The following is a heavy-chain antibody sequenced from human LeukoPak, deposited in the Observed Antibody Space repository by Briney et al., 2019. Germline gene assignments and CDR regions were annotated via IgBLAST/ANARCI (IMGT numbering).Heavy chain of an antibody. J-gene: IGHJ3*02. Sequence: ASVKVSCKSSGYTFTGYYMHWVRQAPGQGLEWMGWINPNSGGTNYAQKFQGTVTMTRDTSISTAYMELSRLRSDDTAVYYCARGYCGGDCDDAFDIWGQGTMVTVSS. CDR2: INPNSGGT. CDR3: ARGYCGGDCDDAFDI. CDR1: GYTFTGYY. V-gene: IGHV1-2*02. D-gene: IGHD2-21*02.